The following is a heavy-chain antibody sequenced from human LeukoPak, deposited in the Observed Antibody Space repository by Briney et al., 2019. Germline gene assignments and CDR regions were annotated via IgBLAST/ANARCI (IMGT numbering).Heavy chain of an antibody. CDR2: VNPSGGST. V-gene: IGHV1-46*01. CDR1: GYTFSGFY. D-gene: IGHD7-27*01. Sequence: GASVKVSCKASGYTFSGFYINWVRQAPGQGLEWMGLVNPSGGSTNYAQKFQGRVTMTRNMSTSTVFMELDSLRSEDTAVYYCARGPGDLGDYWGQGTLVTVSS. J-gene: IGHJ4*02. CDR3: ARGPGDLGDY.